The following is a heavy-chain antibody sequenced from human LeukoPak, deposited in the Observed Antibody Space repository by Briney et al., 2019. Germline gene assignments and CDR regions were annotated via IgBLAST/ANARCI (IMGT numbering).Heavy chain of an antibody. Sequence: GASVKVSCKASGGTFSSYAISWVRQAPGQGLEWMGGIIPIFGTANYAQKFQGRVTITADESTSTAYMELSSLRSEDTAEYYCARALGEVSGWDRKPGGVFDYWGQGTLVTVSS. CDR2: IIPIFGTA. CDR3: ARALGEVSGWDRKPGGVFDY. J-gene: IGHJ4*02. D-gene: IGHD6-19*01. V-gene: IGHV1-69*13. CDR1: GGTFSSYA.